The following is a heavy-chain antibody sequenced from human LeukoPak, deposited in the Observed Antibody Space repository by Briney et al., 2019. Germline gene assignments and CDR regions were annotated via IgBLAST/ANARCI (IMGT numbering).Heavy chain of an antibody. CDR3: AKDQARSLMVVVITTRFDY. CDR1: GFTFSNHG. V-gene: IGHV3-23*01. CDR2: ISPSGDIT. D-gene: IGHD3-22*01. J-gene: IGHJ4*02. Sequence: GGSLRLSCAASGFTFSNHGMNWVRQAPGKGLEWVSGISPSGDITYYADSVKGRFTISRDNSKNTLYLQMNSLRAEDTAVYYCAKDQARSLMVVVITTRFDYWGQGTLVTVSS.